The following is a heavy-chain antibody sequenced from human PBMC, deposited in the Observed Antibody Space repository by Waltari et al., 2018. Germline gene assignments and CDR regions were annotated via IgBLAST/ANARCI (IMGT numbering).Heavy chain of an antibody. Sequence: QVQLVQSGAEMTKRGASVKVSCEASGYTFTGDFIHWVRQAPGQGLEWMGRINPNSGGTNYAQKFQGRVTLTRDKSINTAYMDLSRLTSDDTGMYYCATWRENAFDVWGQGTMVTVST. J-gene: IGHJ3*01. CDR1: GYTFTGDF. CDR3: ATWRENAFDV. D-gene: IGHD1-1*01. V-gene: IGHV1-2*05. CDR2: INPNSGGT.